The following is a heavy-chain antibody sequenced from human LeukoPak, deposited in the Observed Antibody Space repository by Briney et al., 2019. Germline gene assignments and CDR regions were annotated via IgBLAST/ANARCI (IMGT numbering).Heavy chain of an antibody. Sequence: GGSLRLSCAASGFTFSSYSMNWVRQAPGKGLEWVANIKQDGSEKYYVDSVKGRFTISRDNAKNSLYLQMNSLRAEDTAVYYCANRNWAYGGPWYFDNWGQGTLVTVSS. J-gene: IGHJ4*02. CDR1: GFTFSSYS. CDR2: IKQDGSEK. V-gene: IGHV3-7*01. D-gene: IGHD4-23*01. CDR3: ANRNWAYGGPWYFDN.